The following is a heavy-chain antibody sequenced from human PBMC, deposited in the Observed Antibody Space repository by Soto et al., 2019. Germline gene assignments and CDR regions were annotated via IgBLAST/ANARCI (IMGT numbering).Heavy chain of an antibody. J-gene: IGHJ5*02. CDR3: AKDAVPYNGQRDWFDP. V-gene: IGHV3-23*01. D-gene: IGHD3-10*01. CDR2: IGVGGADT. CDR1: GFTFSDFA. Sequence: DVQLLESGGGLVQPGGSLRLSCVASGFTFSDFAMTWVRQAPGKGLEWVSSIGVGGADTYYADSVKGRFTISRDNSKDTLYLQMNSLRAEDTAVYYCAKDAVPYNGQRDWFDPWGQGTLVTVSS.